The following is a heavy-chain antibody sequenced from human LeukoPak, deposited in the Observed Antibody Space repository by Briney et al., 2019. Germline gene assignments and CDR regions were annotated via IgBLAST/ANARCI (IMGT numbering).Heavy chain of an antibody. CDR2: ISSSSSYI. J-gene: IGHJ4*02. Sequence: PGGSLRLSCAASGFTFSSYSMNWVRQAPGKGLEWVSSISSSSSYIYYADSVKGRFTISRDNAKNSLYLQMNSLRAEDTAVYYCARVAYCGGDCYSANFDYWGQGTLVTVSS. D-gene: IGHD2-21*02. V-gene: IGHV3-21*01. CDR3: ARVAYCGGDCYSANFDY. CDR1: GFTFSSYS.